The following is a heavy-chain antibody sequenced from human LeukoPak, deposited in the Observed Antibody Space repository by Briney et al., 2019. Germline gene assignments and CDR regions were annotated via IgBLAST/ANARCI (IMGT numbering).Heavy chain of an antibody. Sequence: GGSLRLSCAASGFTFSSYGMHWVRQAPGKGLEWVAFIRYDGSNKYYADSVKGRFTISRDNAKNSLYLQMNSLRAEDTAVYYCARDDILTGYSSIYYYYMDVWGKGTTVTISS. CDR2: IRYDGSNK. CDR1: GFTFSSYG. CDR3: ARDDILTGYSSIYYYYMDV. D-gene: IGHD3-9*01. V-gene: IGHV3-30*02. J-gene: IGHJ6*03.